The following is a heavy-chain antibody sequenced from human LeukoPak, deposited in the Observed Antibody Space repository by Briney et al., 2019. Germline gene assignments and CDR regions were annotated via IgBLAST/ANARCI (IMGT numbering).Heavy chain of an antibody. CDR2: MSVRGGST. J-gene: IGHJ4*02. CDR1: GFTFNSYA. CDR3: AKNSNDCSGGSCYADYLYFDY. D-gene: IGHD2-15*01. V-gene: IGHV3-23*01. Sequence: GGSLRLSCAASGFTFNSYAMSWVRQAPGKGLEWVSGMSVRGGSTYSAGAVKVRFTISRDNYKYTLYLQMNSLRAEDTAVYYCAKNSNDCSGGSCYADYLYFDYWGQGTLVTVSS.